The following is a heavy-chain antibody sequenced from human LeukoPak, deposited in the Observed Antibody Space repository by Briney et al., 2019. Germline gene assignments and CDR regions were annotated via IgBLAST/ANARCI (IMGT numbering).Heavy chain of an antibody. V-gene: IGHV3-23*01. Sequence: GGSRRLSCAASRSSCTNKAMIWVRQAPGKGLEWVSVIGASGADTYYSDSVKGRFTVSRDNSQNTLFLHMSSLRAEDTAVYFCARRPRDTSGYYLGAFHDWGQGTTVTVSS. CDR1: RSSCTNKA. CDR3: ARRPRDTSGYYLGAFHD. CDR2: IGASGADT. J-gene: IGHJ3*01. D-gene: IGHD3-22*01.